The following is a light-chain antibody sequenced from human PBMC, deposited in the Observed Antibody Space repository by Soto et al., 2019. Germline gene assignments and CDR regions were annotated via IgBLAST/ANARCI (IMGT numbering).Light chain of an antibody. Sequence: DIQMTQSPSTLSASVGDRVTITCRASQSISSWLAWYQQKPGKATKLLIYDASSLESGVPSRFSGSGSGTEFTLTLSSLQPDDFATYYCQQYNSYLWTCGQGTKVELK. J-gene: IGKJ1*01. CDR1: QSISSW. CDR2: DAS. V-gene: IGKV1-5*01. CDR3: QQYNSYLWT.